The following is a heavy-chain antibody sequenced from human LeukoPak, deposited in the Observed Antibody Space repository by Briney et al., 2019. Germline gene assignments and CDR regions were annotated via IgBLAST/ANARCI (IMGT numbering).Heavy chain of an antibody. CDR3: ARVSTGGAFDI. Sequence: SETLSLTCTVSGYSISSGYYWGWIRQPPGKGLEWIGSIYHSGSTYYNPSLKSRVTISVDTSKNQFSLKLSSVTAADTAVYYCARVSTGGAFDIWGQGTMVTVSS. J-gene: IGHJ3*02. V-gene: IGHV4-38-2*02. CDR2: IYHSGST. CDR1: GYSISSGYY. D-gene: IGHD7-27*01.